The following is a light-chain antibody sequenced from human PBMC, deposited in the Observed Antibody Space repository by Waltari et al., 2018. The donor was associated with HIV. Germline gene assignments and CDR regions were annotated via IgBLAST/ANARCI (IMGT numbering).Light chain of an antibody. Sequence: IVMTQSPLSLPVTPGEPASISCRSSQSLLHSNGYNYLHWYLQKPGQSPQVLMYLGSSRASGVPDRFSGSGSGTDFTLKISRVEAEDVGLYYCMQALQTPITFGQGTRLEIK. CDR3: MQALQTPIT. CDR1: QSLLHSNGYNY. J-gene: IGKJ5*01. CDR2: LGS. V-gene: IGKV2-28*01.